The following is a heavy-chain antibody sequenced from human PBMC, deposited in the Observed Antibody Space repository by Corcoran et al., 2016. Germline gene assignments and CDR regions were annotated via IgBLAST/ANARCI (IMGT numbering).Heavy chain of an antibody. CDR1: GFIFSSYG. CDR2: IWYDGNTK. D-gene: IGHD3-22*01. J-gene: IGHJ4*02. V-gene: IGHV3-33*01. Sequence: QVQLVESGGGVVQPGRSLRLSCTASGFIFSSYGMYWVRQAPGKGLEWVAVIWYDGNTKYYADSVKGRFTIFRDNSKNTLYLQMSSLRAEDTALYYCARGFPASEGSTYYPTGLDYWGQGTLVTVSS. CDR3: ARGFPASEGSTYYPTGLDY.